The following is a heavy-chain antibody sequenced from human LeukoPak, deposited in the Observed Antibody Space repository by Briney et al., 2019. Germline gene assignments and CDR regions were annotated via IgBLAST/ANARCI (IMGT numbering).Heavy chain of an antibody. Sequence: SETLSLTCAVYGGSFSSYYWGWIRQPPGKGLEWIGSIFYSGSTYYTPSLKSRVTISVGTSKNQFSLRLSSVTAADTAVYYCARDQREYYYYYYYMDVWGKGTTVTVSS. J-gene: IGHJ6*03. CDR3: ARDQREYYYYYYYMDV. CDR2: IFYSGST. V-gene: IGHV4-39*02. CDR1: GGSFSSYY.